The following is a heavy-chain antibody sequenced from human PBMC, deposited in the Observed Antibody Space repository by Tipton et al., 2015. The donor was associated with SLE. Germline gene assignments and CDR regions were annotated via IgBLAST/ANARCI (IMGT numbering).Heavy chain of an antibody. CDR3: ASSEVGEAAKAHWYFDL. J-gene: IGHJ2*01. Sequence: QVQLVQSGAEVKKPGSSVKVSCKASGGTFSSYAISWVRQAPGQGLEWMGGIIPIFGTANYAQKFQGRVTITTDESTSTAYMELSSLRSEDTAVYYCASSEVGEAAKAHWYFDLWGRGTLVTVSS. V-gene: IGHV1-69*01. CDR1: GGTFSSYA. CDR2: IIPIFGTA. D-gene: IGHD3-16*01.